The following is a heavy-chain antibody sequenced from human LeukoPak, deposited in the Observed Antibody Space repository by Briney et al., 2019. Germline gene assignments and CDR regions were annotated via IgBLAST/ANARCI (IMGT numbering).Heavy chain of an antibody. J-gene: IGHJ1*01. D-gene: IGHD2-21*01. CDR1: GFTVGTNS. Sequence: QPGGSLRLSCAASGFTVGTNSMSWVRQSPGKGLEWVSVIYSGGSTYYADSVNGRFTISRDNSRNTLLLQMNSLRAEDTALYYCASAREYCGSAECYEYFQHWGQGTLVTVSS. CDR2: IYSGGST. V-gene: IGHV3-53*01. CDR3: ASAREYCGSAECYEYFQH.